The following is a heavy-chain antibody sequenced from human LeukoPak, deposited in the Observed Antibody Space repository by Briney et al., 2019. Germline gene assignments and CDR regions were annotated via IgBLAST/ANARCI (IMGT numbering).Heavy chain of an antibody. CDR2: ISGDGSVA. Sequence: TRGSLRLSCTASGFTLRNYWMHWVRQVPGKRLVWVSRISGDGSVANYADSVQGRFTISRDNAKNMLYLQINSLRREDTAVYFCARYSSSSGGASYYLDYWGHGTLLTVSS. CDR1: GFTLRNYW. CDR3: ARYSSSSGGASYYLDY. D-gene: IGHD6-6*01. J-gene: IGHJ4*01. V-gene: IGHV3-74*01.